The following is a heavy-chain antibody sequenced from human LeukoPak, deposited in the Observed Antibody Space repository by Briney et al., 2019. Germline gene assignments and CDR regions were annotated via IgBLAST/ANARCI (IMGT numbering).Heavy chain of an antibody. Sequence: GSLRLSCAASGFPFSSYSMNWVRQAPGKGLEWISYISSSSSTMYYADSVKGRFTISRDNAKNSMFLQMNSLRAEDTAVYYCARRGYSGSYWGDAFDIWGQGTMVTVSS. CDR1: GFPFSSYS. J-gene: IGHJ3*02. V-gene: IGHV3-48*01. CDR3: ARRGYSGSYWGDAFDI. D-gene: IGHD1-26*01. CDR2: ISSSSSTM.